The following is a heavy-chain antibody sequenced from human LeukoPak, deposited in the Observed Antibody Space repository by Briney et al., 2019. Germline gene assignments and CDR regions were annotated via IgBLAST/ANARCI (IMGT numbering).Heavy chain of an antibody. Sequence: GGSLRLSCAASGFTFSSYAMSWVRQAPGKGLEWVSTISGSGGSTYYADSVKGRFTISRDNSKNTLYLQMNSLRAEDTAVYYCAKVNDFWSGSYYMDVWGKGTTVTVSS. D-gene: IGHD3-3*01. J-gene: IGHJ6*03. CDR1: GFTFSSYA. V-gene: IGHV3-23*01. CDR2: ISGSGGST. CDR3: AKVNDFWSGSYYMDV.